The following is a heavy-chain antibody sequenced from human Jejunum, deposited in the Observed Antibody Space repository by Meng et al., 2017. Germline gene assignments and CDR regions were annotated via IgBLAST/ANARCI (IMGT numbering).Heavy chain of an antibody. D-gene: IGHD7-27*01. CDR2: AST. V-gene: IGHV4-61*08. Sequence: VQVQESGPGLGRPSETLSLICAVSVGSVSSSGYQWGWIRQPPGKGLEWIGYASTNYNPSLKSRVTISVDTSKNQFSQKQTSVTAADTAVYYCARDHWGSLDYWGQGVLVTVSS. CDR1: VGSVSSSGYQ. CDR3: ARDHWGSLDY. J-gene: IGHJ4*02.